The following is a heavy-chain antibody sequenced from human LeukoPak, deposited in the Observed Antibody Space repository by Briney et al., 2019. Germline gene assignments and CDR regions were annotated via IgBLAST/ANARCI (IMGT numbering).Heavy chain of an antibody. Sequence: GGSLRLSCAASGFTFSSDWMSWVRQAPGKGLEWVANIKQDGSEKYYVDSVKGRFTISRDNAKNSLYLQMNSLRAEDTAVYYCARDYGVYGDYAFDYWGQGILVTVSS. CDR3: ARDYGVYGDYAFDY. CDR2: IKQDGSEK. V-gene: IGHV3-7*01. CDR1: GFTFSSDW. D-gene: IGHD4-17*01. J-gene: IGHJ4*02.